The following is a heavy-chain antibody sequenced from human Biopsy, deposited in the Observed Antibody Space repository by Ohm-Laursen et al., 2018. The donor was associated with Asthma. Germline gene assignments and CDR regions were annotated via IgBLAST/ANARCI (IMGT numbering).Heavy chain of an antibody. J-gene: IGHJ6*02. Sequence: ASVKVSCKAHGDILSSFGIKWVRKAPGQGLEWMGGVIPIYGTTHTAQKFQGRVTITADESTSTAYMELTSLRKEDTAVYYCARGGYSGDRRHHNGLDVWGQGTTVTGSS. D-gene: IGHD4-17*01. CDR3: ARGGYSGDRRHHNGLDV. CDR2: VIPIYGTT. CDR1: GDILSSFG. V-gene: IGHV1-69*13.